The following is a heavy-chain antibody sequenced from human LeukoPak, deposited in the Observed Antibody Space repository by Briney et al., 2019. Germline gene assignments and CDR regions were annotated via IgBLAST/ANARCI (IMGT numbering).Heavy chain of an antibody. J-gene: IGHJ4*02. CDR1: GFTFSSYG. D-gene: IGHD2/OR15-2a*01. CDR2: ISYDGSNK. V-gene: IGHV3-30*18. CDR3: AKRATLTDFDY. Sequence: PGRSLRLSCAASGFTFSSYGMHWVRQAPGKGLEWVAVISYDGSNKYYADSVKGRFTISRDNSKSTLYLQMNSLRAEDTAVYYCAKRATLTDFDYWGQGTLVTVSS.